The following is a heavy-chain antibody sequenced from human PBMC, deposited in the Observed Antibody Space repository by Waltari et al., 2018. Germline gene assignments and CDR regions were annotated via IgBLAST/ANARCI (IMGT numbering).Heavy chain of an antibody. V-gene: IGHV3-21*06. CDR2: IGSSSTYT. J-gene: IGHJ6*03. CDR1: GFSFNAYP. Sequence: EVQLVESGGGLVKPGGSLRLSCVASGFSFNAYPMNWVRHTPEKGLEWVSSIGSSSTYTYYADSVKGRFTISRDNAANSLHLEMNALRPEDTAVYYCASHLEDFYYYMDVWGKGTTVTVSS. CDR3: ASHLEDFYYYMDV.